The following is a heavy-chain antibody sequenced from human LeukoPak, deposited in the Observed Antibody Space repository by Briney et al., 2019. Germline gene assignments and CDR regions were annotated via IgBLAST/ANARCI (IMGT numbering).Heavy chain of an antibody. CDR1: GGSISSGSYY. CDR3: ARGRLGPFDY. J-gene: IGHJ4*02. D-gene: IGHD1-26*01. Sequence: SETLSLTCTVSGGSISSGSYYWSWIRQPAGKGLEWIGRIYTSGSTNYNPSLKSQVTISVDTSKNQFSLKLSSVTAADTAVYHCARGRLGPFDYWGQGTLVTLSS. CDR2: IYTSGST. V-gene: IGHV4-61*02.